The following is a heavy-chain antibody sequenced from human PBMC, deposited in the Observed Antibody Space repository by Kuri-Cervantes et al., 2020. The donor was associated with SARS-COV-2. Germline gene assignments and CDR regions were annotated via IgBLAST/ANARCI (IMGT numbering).Heavy chain of an antibody. D-gene: IGHD3-3*01. V-gene: IGHV3-64*02. J-gene: IGHJ4*02. Sequence: GESLTLSCAASGFTFSNYAMYWVSQAPGKGLEYVSAISSNGDSTYYADSVKGRLTMSRDNSKNTLYLKMGSLRAEDMAVYYCARVSRSGYLDYWGQGTLVTVSS. CDR2: ISSNGDST. CDR1: GFTFSNYA. CDR3: ARVSRSGYLDY.